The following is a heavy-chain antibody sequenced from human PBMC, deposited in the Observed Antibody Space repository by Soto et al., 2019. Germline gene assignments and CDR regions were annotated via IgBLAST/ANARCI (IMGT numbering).Heavy chain of an antibody. J-gene: IGHJ4*02. Sequence: PSETLSLTCTVSGDSISSGNYCWTWIRQHPGKGLEWIGFIYSSGSTYYNPSLKSRVAISVDTSKNQFSLKLSSVTAADTAVYYCARSRYSSSSLVLLDYWGQGTLVTVSS. CDR2: IYSSGST. V-gene: IGHV4-31*03. CDR1: GDSISSGNYC. D-gene: IGHD6-6*01. CDR3: ARSRYSSSSLVLLDY.